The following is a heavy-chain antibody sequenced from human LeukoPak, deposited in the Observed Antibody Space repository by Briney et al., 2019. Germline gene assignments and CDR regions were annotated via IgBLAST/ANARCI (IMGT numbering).Heavy chain of an antibody. CDR2: ITTDGSST. CDR3: AIATWDY. Sequence: EGSLRLSCAASGFTFSSYWMHWVRQAPGKGLVWVSRITTDGSSTTYADSVEGRFTISRDNAKNTLYLQMNSLRAEDTAVYYCAIATWDYWGQGTLVTVSS. CDR1: GFTFSSYW. J-gene: IGHJ4*02. V-gene: IGHV3-74*01.